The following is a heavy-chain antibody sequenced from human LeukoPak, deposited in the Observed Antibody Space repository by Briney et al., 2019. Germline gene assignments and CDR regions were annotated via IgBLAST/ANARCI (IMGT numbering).Heavy chain of an antibody. CDR3: ARGMVRGILNWFDP. CDR2: VYYTGST. V-gene: IGHV4-59*08. Sequence: PSETLSLTCTVSGGSISGYYCSWIRQPPGKGLEWIGYVYYTGSTNYNPSPKSRVRIPIDTSTTQFSLNLNSVTAADTAVYYCARGMVRGILNWFDPWGQGTLVTVSS. J-gene: IGHJ5*02. CDR1: GGSISGYY. D-gene: IGHD3-10*01.